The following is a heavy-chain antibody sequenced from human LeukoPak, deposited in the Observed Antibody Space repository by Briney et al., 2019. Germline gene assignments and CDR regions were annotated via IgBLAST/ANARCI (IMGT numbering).Heavy chain of an antibody. CDR3: ARTHNPSYRRFGELSTHFDY. CDR1: GGTFSSYA. V-gene: IGHV1-46*01. Sequence: ASVKVSCKASGGTFSSYAISWVRQAPGQGLEWMGIINPSGGSTSYAQKFQGRVTMTRDTSISTAYMELSSLRSEDTAVYYCARTHNPSYRRFGELSTHFDYWGQGTLVTVSS. J-gene: IGHJ4*02. CDR2: INPSGGST. D-gene: IGHD3-10*01.